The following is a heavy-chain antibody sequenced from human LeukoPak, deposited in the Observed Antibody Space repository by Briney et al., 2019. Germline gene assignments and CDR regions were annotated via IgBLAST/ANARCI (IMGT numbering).Heavy chain of an antibody. CDR2: ISFDGSSK. CDR1: GFTFSRTS. Sequence: PGGSLRLSCAASGFTFSRTSMHWVRQSPGKGLEWVAVISFDGSSKSYADSVKGRLTVSRDNSKKVLYLQLNSLRAEDTAVYFCARGLTAIRGIEYTYYGMDVWGQRTTVTLSS. V-gene: IGHV3-30-3*01. J-gene: IGHJ6*02. D-gene: IGHD3-10*01. CDR3: ARGLTAIRGIEYTYYGMDV.